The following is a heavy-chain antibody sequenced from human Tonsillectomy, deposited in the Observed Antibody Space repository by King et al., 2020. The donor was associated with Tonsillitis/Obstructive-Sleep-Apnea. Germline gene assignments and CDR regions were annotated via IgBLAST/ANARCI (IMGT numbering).Heavy chain of an antibody. D-gene: IGHD1-1*01. CDR3: ARPNQLGPPVDDAFDI. Sequence: QLVQSGAEVKKPGASVKVSCKASGYTFTGYYMHWVRQAPGQGLEWVGRINPNSGGTNYAQKFQGRVTMTMDTPISTAYMELSRLRSDDTAVYYCARPNQLGPPVDDAFDIWGQGTMVTVSS. CDR2: INPNSGGT. CDR1: GYTFTGYY. V-gene: IGHV1-2*06. J-gene: IGHJ3*02.